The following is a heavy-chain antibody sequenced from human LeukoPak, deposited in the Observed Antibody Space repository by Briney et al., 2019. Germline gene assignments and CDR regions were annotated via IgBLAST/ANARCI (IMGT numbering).Heavy chain of an antibody. CDR2: IKEDGSEK. V-gene: IGHV3-7*03. J-gene: IGHJ4*02. Sequence: QRGGSLSLSCAASGFTFSRFWMSWVRQAPGKGLEWVATIKEDGSEKYYVSSVRGRFTVSRDNAWDSLYLQMNSLRAEDTAVYYCATVAPQHDYWGQGTVVTVSS. CDR3: ATVAPQHDY. CDR1: GFTFSRFW.